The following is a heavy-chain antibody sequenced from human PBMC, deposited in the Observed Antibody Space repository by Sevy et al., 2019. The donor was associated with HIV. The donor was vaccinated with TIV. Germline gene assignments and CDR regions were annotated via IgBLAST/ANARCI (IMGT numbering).Heavy chain of an antibody. J-gene: IGHJ4*02. CDR3: ASGTTATLRYDY. D-gene: IGHD4-4*01. Sequence: SLSLTCTVSGGSISSGGYYWSWIRQHPGKGLEWIGYIYYSGSTYYNPSLKSRVTISVDTSKNQFSLKLSSVTAADTAVYYCASGTTATLRYDYWGQGTLVTVSS. CDR2: IYYSGST. V-gene: IGHV4-31*03. CDR1: GGSISSGGYY.